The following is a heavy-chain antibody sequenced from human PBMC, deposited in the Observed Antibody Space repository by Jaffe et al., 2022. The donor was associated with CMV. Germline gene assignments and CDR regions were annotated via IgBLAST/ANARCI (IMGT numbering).Heavy chain of an antibody. CDR1: GGSISSSSYY. D-gene: IGHD3-22*01. V-gene: IGHV4-39*01. J-gene: IGHJ4*02. Sequence: QLQLQESGPGLVKPSETLSLTCTVSGGSISSSSYYWGWIRQPPGKGLEWIGSIYYSGSTYYNPSLKSRVTISVDTSKNQFSLKLSSVTAADTAVYYCARHLLPGNKYYYDSSGFPYWGQGTLVTVSS. CDR3: ARHLLPGNKYYYDSSGFPY. CDR2: IYYSGST.